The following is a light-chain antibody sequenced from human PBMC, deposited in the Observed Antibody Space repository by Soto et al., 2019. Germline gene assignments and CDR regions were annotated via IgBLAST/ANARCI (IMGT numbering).Light chain of an antibody. V-gene: IGLV1-44*01. CDR1: RSNIGSNT. J-gene: IGLJ1*01. CDR3: AIWDDSLNGFYV. CDR2: GNN. Sequence: QSVLTQPPSASGTPGQTVTISCSGGRSNIGSNTVNWYQQLPGTAPNLLIYGNNQRPSGVPDRFSGLRSGTSASLAISGLRSEDEADYYCAIWDDSLNGFYVFGVGTKVTVL.